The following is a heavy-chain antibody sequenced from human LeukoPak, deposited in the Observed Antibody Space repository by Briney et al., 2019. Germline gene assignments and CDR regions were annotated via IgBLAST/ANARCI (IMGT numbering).Heavy chain of an antibody. CDR3: AKTSSTSCYTCVFDY. CDR1: GLTFSSYA. J-gene: IGHJ4*02. V-gene: IGHV3-23*01. CDR2: ISGGGDSA. Sequence: GGSLILSCAASGLTFSSYAMSWVRQAPGKGLEWVSVISGGGDSAYYADSVKGRFTISRDNSKNTLYLQMNSLRAEDTAIYYCAKTSSTSCYTCVFDYWGQGTLVTVSS. D-gene: IGHD2-2*02.